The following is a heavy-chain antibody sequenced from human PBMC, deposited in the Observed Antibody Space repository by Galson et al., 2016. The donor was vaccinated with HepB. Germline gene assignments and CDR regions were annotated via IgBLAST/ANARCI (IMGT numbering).Heavy chain of an antibody. Sequence: SETLSLTCAVYGGSFSGYYWSWIRQPPGKGLEWIGEINHSGSTNYNPSLKSRVTISVDTSKNQFSLKLSSVTAADTAVYYCAREPDGDYNWFDPWGQGTLVAVSS. CDR2: INHSGST. J-gene: IGHJ5*02. CDR3: AREPDGDYNWFDP. CDR1: GGSFSGYY. D-gene: IGHD4-17*01. V-gene: IGHV4-34*01.